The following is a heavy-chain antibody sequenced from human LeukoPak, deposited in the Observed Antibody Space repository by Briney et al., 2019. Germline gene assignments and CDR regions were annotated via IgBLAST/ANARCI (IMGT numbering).Heavy chain of an antibody. V-gene: IGHV1-2*02. CDR3: AADILTGYYSFDY. Sequence: ASVKVSCKASGHTFTGYYMHWVRQAPGQGLEWMGWINPNSGGTNYAQKFQGRVTMTRDTSISTAYMELSRLRSDDTAVYYCAADILTGYYSFDYWGQGTLVTVSS. CDR1: GHTFTGYY. J-gene: IGHJ4*02. CDR2: INPNSGGT. D-gene: IGHD3-9*01.